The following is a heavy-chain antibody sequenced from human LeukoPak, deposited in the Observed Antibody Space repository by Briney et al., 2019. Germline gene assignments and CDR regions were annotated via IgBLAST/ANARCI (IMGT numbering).Heavy chain of an antibody. CDR1: GFSLSTSGVG. D-gene: IGHD3-10*01. CDR3: AHSFRFGTDYYYGMDV. CDR2: IYWNDDK. J-gene: IGHJ6*02. Sequence: SGPTLVNPPQTLTLTCTFSGFSLSTSGVGVGWIRQPPGKALEWLALIYWNDDKRYSPSLKSRLTITKDTSKNQVVLTMTNMDPVDTATYYCAHSFRFGTDYYYGMDVWGQGTTVTVSS. V-gene: IGHV2-5*01.